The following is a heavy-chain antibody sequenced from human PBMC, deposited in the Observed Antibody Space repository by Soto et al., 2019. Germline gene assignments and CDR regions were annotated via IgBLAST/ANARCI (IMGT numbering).Heavy chain of an antibody. CDR1: GFTFSSYA. D-gene: IGHD2-2*01. CDR2: ISGSGGST. CDR3: ATAPVVPANIDY. V-gene: IGHV3-23*01. J-gene: IGHJ4*02. Sequence: TGGSLRLSCAASGFTFSSYAMSWVRQAPGKGLEWVSAISGSGGSTYYADSVKGRFTISRDNSKNTLYLQMNSLRAEDTAVYYCATAPVVPANIDYWGQGTLVTVSS.